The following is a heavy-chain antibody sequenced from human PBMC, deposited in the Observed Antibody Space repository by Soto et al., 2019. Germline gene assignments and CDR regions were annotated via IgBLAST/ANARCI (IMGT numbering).Heavy chain of an antibody. Sequence: QVQLVESGGGVVQPGRSLRLSCAASGFTFSSYAMHWVRQAPGKGLEWVAVISYDGSNKYYADSVKGRFTISRDNSKNTLYLQMNSLRAEDTAVYYCARGLFDYGDYLQYYGMDVWGQGTTVTSP. CDR3: ARGLFDYGDYLQYYGMDV. CDR2: ISYDGSNK. CDR1: GFTFSSYA. J-gene: IGHJ6*02. V-gene: IGHV3-30-3*01. D-gene: IGHD4-17*01.